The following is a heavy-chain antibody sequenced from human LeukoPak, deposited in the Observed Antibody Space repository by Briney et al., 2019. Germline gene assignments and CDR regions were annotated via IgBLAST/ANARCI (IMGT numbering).Heavy chain of an antibody. J-gene: IGHJ4*02. V-gene: IGHV3-20*04. CDR2: VHYNEDKT. Sequence: GGSLRLSCAASGFSFGDYAMNSVRQAPGKGLEWVAGVHYNEDKTSYADSVKGRFTISRDNSKNSLYLQINSLRVEDTALYFCARGQWLTEQYFDYWGQGSQVTVSS. CDR1: GFSFGDYA. D-gene: IGHD3-22*01. CDR3: ARGQWLTEQYFDY.